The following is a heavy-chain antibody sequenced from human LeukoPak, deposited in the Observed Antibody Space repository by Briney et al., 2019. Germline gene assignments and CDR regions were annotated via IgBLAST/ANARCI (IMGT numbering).Heavy chain of an antibody. CDR1: GFTFSSYG. V-gene: IGHV3-30*02. CDR2: IRYDGSNK. J-gene: IGHJ6*03. D-gene: IGHD3-22*01. CDR3: ATHSSGYYYYYMDV. Sequence: PGGSLRLSCAASGFTFSSYGMHWVRQAPGKGLEWAAFIRYDGSNKYYADSVKGRFTISRDNSKNTLYLQMNSLRAEDTAVYYCATHSSGYYYYYMDVWGKGTTVTISS.